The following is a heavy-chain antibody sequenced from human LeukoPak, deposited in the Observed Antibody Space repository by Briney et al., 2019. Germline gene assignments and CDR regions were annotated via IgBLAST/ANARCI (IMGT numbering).Heavy chain of an antibody. Sequence: SETLSLTRTVSGGSISSYYWSWIRQPPGKGLEWIGYIYYSGSTNYNPSLKSRVTISVDTSKNQFSLKLSSVTAADTAVYYCARVGYSGAFDIWGQGTMVTVSS. CDR3: ARVGYSGAFDI. CDR1: GGSISSYY. V-gene: IGHV4-59*08. CDR2: IYYSGST. J-gene: IGHJ3*02. D-gene: IGHD3-22*01.